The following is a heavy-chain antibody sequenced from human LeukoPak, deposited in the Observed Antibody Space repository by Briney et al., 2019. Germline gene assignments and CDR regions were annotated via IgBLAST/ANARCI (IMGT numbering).Heavy chain of an antibody. D-gene: IGHD6-19*01. CDR3: ARRGSSGWHVDQ. CDR2: IYHSGST. J-gene: IGHJ4*02. V-gene: IGHV4-59*08. CDR1: GGSISSYY. Sequence: SETLSLTCTVSGGSISSYYWNWIRQPPGKGLEWIGYIYHSGSTNYNPSLKSRVIISVDTSKNQFSLQLNSVTAADTAVYYCARRGSSGWHVDQWGQGTLVTVSS.